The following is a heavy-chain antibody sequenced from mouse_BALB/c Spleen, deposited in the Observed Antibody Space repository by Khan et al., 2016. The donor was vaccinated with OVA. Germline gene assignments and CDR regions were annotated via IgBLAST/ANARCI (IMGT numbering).Heavy chain of an antibody. V-gene: IGHV1S56*01. Sequence: QVQLQQPGPELVKPGALVKISCKASGYTFTSYDINWVKQRPGQGLEWIGWIYTGDGSTTYNEKFKGKATLTADKSSSTAYMQLNSLHSEKSAVYVCPRDGLRGVALDYWGQGTSVTVSS. CDR3: PRDGLRGVALDY. J-gene: IGHJ4*01. CDR2: IYTGDGST. CDR1: GYTFTSYD. D-gene: IGHD2-4*01.